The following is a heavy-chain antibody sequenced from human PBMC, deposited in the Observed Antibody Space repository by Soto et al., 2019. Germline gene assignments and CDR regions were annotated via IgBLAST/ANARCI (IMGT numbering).Heavy chain of an antibody. CDR1: GFTFSSYA. CDR3: AKWGAIALAGHDYYGMDV. J-gene: IGHJ6*02. V-gene: IGHV3-23*01. D-gene: IGHD6-19*01. Sequence: EVQLLESGGGLVQPGGSLGLSCAASGFTFSSYAMSWVRQPPGKGLEWVSGIGGGGIDTYYARSVKGRFTISRDNSENTLYLKMNSLRAEDTAVDYGAKWGAIALAGHDYYGMDVWGQGTTVTVSS. CDR2: IGGGGIDT.